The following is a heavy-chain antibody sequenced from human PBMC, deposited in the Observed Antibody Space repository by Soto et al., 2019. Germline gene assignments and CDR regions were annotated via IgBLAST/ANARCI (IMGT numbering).Heavy chain of an antibody. V-gene: IGHV3-23*01. J-gene: IGHJ4*02. CDR3: AKTIVVVTQRYYFDY. CDR1: GFTFSSYA. Sequence: GGSLRLSCAASGFTFSSYAMSWVRQAPGKGLEWVSAISGSGGSTYYADSVKGRFTISRDNSKNTLYLQMNSLRAEDTAVYYCAKTIVVVTQRYYFDYWGQGTLVTVSS. CDR2: ISGSGGST. D-gene: IGHD2-15*01.